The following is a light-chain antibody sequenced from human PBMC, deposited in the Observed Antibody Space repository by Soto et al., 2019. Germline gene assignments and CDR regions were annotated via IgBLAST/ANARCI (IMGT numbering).Light chain of an antibody. CDR2: GAS. Sequence: IMFTQSPGTLSLSPEERATLSCRASQSVWNNYLAWYQQKPGQAPRLLIYGASSRATGIPDKFSGSGSGTDFTLTISRLESEDFAVYYCQHYGSSPQTFGQGTKVDIK. J-gene: IGKJ1*01. CDR3: QHYGSSPQT. V-gene: IGKV3-20*01. CDR1: QSVWNNY.